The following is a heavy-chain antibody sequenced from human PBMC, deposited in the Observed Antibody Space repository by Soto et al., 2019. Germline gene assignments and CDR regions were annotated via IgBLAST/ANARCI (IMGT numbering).Heavy chain of an antibody. D-gene: IGHD3-22*01. Sequence: SETLSLTCTVSGGSISSGDYYWSWIRQPPGKGLQWIGYIYYSGSTYYNPSLKSRVTLSVDTSKNQFSLKSSTETAADTAVYYCARAGYDSSGYYEKKDYYFDYWGQGTLVTVSS. CDR3: ARAGYDSSGYYEKKDYYFDY. V-gene: IGHV4-30-4*01. CDR2: IYYSGST. CDR1: GGSISSGDYY. J-gene: IGHJ4*02.